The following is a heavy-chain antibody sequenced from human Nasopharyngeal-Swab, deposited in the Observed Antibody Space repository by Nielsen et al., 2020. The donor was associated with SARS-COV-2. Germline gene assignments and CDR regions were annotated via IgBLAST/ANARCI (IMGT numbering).Heavy chain of an antibody. CDR1: GFTFSSYS. V-gene: IGHV3-21*01. CDR3: ARVGTRATRRGYYYMDV. J-gene: IGHJ6*03. CDR2: ISSSSSYI. D-gene: IGHD2-2*01. Sequence: GESLKISCAASGFTFSSYSMNWVRQAPGKGLEWVSSISSSSSYIYYADSVKGRFTTSRDNAKNSLYLQMNSLRAEDTAVYYCARVGTRATRRGYYYMDVWGKGTTVTVSS.